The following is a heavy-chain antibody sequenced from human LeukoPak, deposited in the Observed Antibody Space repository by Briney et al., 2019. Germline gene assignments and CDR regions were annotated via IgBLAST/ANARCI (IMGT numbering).Heavy chain of an antibody. V-gene: IGHV3-21*01. CDR3: ARDPSGCSGGSCYGDY. Sequence: GGSLRLSCAASGFTFSSYSMNWVRQAPGKGLEWVSSISSSSSYIYYADSVKGRFTISRDNAKNSLYLQMDSLRAEDTAVYYCARDPSGCSGGSCYGDYRGQGTLVTVSS. CDR1: GFTFSSYS. J-gene: IGHJ4*02. CDR2: ISSSSSYI. D-gene: IGHD2-15*01.